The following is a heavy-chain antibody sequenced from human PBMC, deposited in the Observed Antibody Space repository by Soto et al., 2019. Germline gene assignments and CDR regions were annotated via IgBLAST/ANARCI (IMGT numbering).Heavy chain of an antibody. CDR2: ISKSDYT. CDR3: AREDSIIIPAVSDF. CDR1: GFAFNNYG. J-gene: IGHJ4*02. V-gene: IGHV3-21*01. Sequence: VGSLRLSCTVSGFAFNNYGINWVRQAPGKGLEWVSSISKSDYTYYSDSVKGRFTISRDNAKNSVSLQMNTLRVEDTAVYYCAREDSIIIPAVSDFWGQGTLVTVSS. D-gene: IGHD2-2*01.